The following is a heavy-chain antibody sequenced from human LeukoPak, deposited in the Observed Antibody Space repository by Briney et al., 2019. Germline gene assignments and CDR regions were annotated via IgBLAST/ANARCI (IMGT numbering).Heavy chain of an antibody. CDR1: GFTFSSYA. D-gene: IGHD4/OR15-4a*01. V-gene: IGHV4-30-4*08. CDR3: ARASDALNWYFDL. Sequence: LRLSCAASGFTFSSYAMSWVRQPPGKGLEWIGYIYYSGSTYYNPSLKSRVTISVDTSKNQFSLKLSSVTAADTAVYYCARASDALNWYFDLWGRGTLVTVSS. CDR2: IYYSGST. J-gene: IGHJ2*01.